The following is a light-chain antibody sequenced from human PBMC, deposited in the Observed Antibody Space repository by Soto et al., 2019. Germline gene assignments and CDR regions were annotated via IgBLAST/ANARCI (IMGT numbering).Light chain of an antibody. J-gene: IGKJ1*01. CDR3: QQYETFSGT. V-gene: IGKV1-5*03. CDR1: QTIINW. CDR2: KAS. Sequence: DIQMTQSPSTLSASVGDRVTITCRASQTIINWLAWYQQKPGKAPKLLIYKASSLESGVPSRFSGSGSGTKFTLTIASLQPDDFATYYCQQYETFSGTFGPGTKVDIK.